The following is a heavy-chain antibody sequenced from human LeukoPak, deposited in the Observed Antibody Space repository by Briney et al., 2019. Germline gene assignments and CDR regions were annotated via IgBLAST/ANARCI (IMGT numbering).Heavy chain of an antibody. Sequence: GGSLRLSCAASGFTFSSYSMNWVRQAPGKGLEWVSSISSSSSYIYYADSVKGRFTISRDNAKNSLYLQMNSLRAEDTAVYYCARFDCRGGSCYNYYYGMDVWGQGTTVTVSS. CDR1: GFTFSSYS. CDR3: ARFDCRGGSCYNYYYGMDV. CDR2: ISSSSSYI. J-gene: IGHJ6*02. V-gene: IGHV3-21*04. D-gene: IGHD2-15*01.